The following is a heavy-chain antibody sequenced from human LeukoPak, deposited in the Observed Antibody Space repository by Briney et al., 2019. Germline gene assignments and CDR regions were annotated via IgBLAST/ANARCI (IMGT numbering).Heavy chain of an antibody. D-gene: IGHD2-2*01. CDR2: INPNSGGT. CDR1: GYTFTDYY. CDR3: ARANALYCSSTSCLVDY. V-gene: IGHV1-2*02. J-gene: IGHJ4*02. Sequence: GASVKVTCEASGYTFTDYYIHWVRQAPGQGLEWMAWINPNSGGTYYAQNFHDRITLTRDTSISTAYMELSRLRSDDTAIYYCARANALYCSSTSCLVDYWGQGTLVTVSS.